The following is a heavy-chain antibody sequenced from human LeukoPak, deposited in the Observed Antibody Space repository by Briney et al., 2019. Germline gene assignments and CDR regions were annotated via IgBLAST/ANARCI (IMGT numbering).Heavy chain of an antibody. J-gene: IGHJ6*02. Sequence: GRSLRLSCAASGFTFSSYGMHWVRQAPGKGLEWVAVIWYDGSNKYYADSVKGRFTISRDNSKNTLYLQMNSLRAEDTAVYYCARDGKNCSGGSCYYYYYGMDVWGQGTTVTVSS. CDR3: ARDGKNCSGGSCYYYYYGMDV. D-gene: IGHD2-15*01. CDR1: GFTFSSYG. CDR2: IWYDGSNK. V-gene: IGHV3-33*01.